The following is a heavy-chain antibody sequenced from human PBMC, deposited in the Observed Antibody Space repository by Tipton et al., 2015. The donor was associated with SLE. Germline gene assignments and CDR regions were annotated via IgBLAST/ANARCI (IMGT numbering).Heavy chain of an antibody. CDR1: GFTFSLYW. V-gene: IGHV3-7*01. CDR3: ARDSSPPYYYYYMDV. CDR2: IKQRGSEE. J-gene: IGHJ6*03. D-gene: IGHD6-6*01. Sequence: SLRLSCAASGFTFSLYWMSWLRQAPGKGLEWVASIKQRGSEEYYVDSVEGRFTISRDGAKNSLYLQMNSLRAEDTAVYYCARDSSPPYYYYYMDVWGKGTTVTVSS.